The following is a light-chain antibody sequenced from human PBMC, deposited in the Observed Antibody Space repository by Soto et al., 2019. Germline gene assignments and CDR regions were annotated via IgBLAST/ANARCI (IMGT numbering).Light chain of an antibody. CDR3: AAWDDSLNGPV. CDR2: YDD. V-gene: IGLV1-36*01. Sequence: QSALTQPASVSGSPGQSITISCTGTSGDIGSYNRVSWYQQLPGKAPKLLIYYDDMQPSGVSDRFSGSKSGTSASLAITGLRSEDEADYYCAAWDDSLNGPVFGGGTKLTVL. CDR1: SGDIGSYNR. J-gene: IGLJ3*02.